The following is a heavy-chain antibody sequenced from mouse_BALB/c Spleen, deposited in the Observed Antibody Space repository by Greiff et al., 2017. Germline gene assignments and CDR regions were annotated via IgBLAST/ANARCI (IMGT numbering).Heavy chain of an antibody. V-gene: IGHV1-69*02. Sequence: QVQLQQPGAELVKPGAPVKLSCKASGYTFTSYWMNWVKQRPGRGLEWIGMIAPSDSETHYNQKFNDKATLTVDKSSSTAYIQLSSLTSEDSAVYYCARSNYAMDYWGQGTSVSVAS. J-gene: IGHJ4*01. CDR1: GYTFTSYW. CDR3: ARSNYAMDY. CDR2: IAPSDSET.